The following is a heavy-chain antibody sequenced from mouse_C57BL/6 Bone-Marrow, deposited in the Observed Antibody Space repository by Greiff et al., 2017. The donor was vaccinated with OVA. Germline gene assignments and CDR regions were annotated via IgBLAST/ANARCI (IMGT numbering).Heavy chain of an antibody. V-gene: IGHV1-18*01. CDR1: GYTFTDYN. Sequence: EVQLQESGPELVKPGASVKIPCKASGYTFTDYNMDWVKQSHGKSLEWIGDINPNNGGTIYNQKFKGKATLTVDKSSSTAYMELRSLTNEDSAVYYCTREAYYYGTFDYWGQGTTLTVSS. CDR3: TREAYYYGTFDY. D-gene: IGHD1-1*01. CDR2: INPNNGGT. J-gene: IGHJ2*01.